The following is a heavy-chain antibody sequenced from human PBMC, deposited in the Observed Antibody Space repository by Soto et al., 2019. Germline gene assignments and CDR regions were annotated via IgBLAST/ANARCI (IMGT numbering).Heavy chain of an antibody. J-gene: IGHJ4*02. D-gene: IGHD3-22*01. Sequence: ASVKVSCKASGYTFTSYGISWVRQAPGQGLEWMGWISAYNGNTNYAQKLQGRVTMTTDTSTSTAYMDLRSLRSDDTVVYYCARETYYYDSSGYYYGYWGQGTLVTVSS. V-gene: IGHV1-18*04. CDR2: ISAYNGNT. CDR3: ARETYYYDSSGYYYGY. CDR1: GYTFTSYG.